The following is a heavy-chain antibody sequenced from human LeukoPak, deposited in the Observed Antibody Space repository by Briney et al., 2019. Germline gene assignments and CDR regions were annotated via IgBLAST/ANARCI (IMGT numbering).Heavy chain of an antibody. J-gene: IGHJ4*02. CDR2: ISNSGSST. Sequence: PGGSLRLSSAASLFTFSDYYMGWIRQAPGKGLEWVSYISNSGSSTKYADSVKGRFTISRDNAKNSLSLQMNSVRPEDTAVYYCARADRTSWFDYWGQGTLVTVSS. CDR3: ARADRTSWFDY. V-gene: IGHV3-11*05. CDR1: LFTFSDYY. D-gene: IGHD2-2*01.